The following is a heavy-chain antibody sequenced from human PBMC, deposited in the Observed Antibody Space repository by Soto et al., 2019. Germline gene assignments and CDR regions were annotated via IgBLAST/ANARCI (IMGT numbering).Heavy chain of an antibody. CDR3: AELGAFDI. CDR2: TYYRSKWYT. CDR1: GDTVSSNRAA. D-gene: IGHD3-10*01. V-gene: IGHV6-1*01. J-gene: IGHJ3*02. Sequence: SQTLSLTCVISGDTVSSNRAAWNWIRQSPSRGLEWLGRTYYRSKWYTDYAPSVKGRITINADTSKNQFSLQLNSVTPEDTALYYCAELGAFDIWGQGAMVTVS.